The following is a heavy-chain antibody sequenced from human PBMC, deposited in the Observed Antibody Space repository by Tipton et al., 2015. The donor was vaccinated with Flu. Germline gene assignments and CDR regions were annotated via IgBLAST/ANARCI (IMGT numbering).Heavy chain of an antibody. CDR1: GGSISSYY. Sequence: TLSLTCSVSGGSISSYYWIWIRQPPGKGLEWIGYVYYTGTTDYNPSLKSRVTMSLDTSKNQFSLRLSSVTAADTAVYYYARLSYYDVDLKNFYFDYWGQGTLVTVSS. CDR3: ARLSYYDVDLKNFYFDY. D-gene: IGHD3-10*02. J-gene: IGHJ4*02. V-gene: IGHV4-59*01. CDR2: VYYTGTT.